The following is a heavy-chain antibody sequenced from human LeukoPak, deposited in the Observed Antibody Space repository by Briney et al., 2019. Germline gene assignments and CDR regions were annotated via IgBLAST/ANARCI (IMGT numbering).Heavy chain of an antibody. CDR2: IEQDGSEK. Sequence: GGSLRLSCAASGFPFSRYWMSWVRQAPGKGLEWVANIEQDGSEKYYVDSVKGRFTISRDNAKNSLYLQMNSLIAEDTAVYYCAREFCSGANCYPMGAFDMWGQGTMVTVSS. J-gene: IGHJ3*02. CDR1: GFPFSRYW. V-gene: IGHV3-7*01. CDR3: AREFCSGANCYPMGAFDM. D-gene: IGHD2-15*01.